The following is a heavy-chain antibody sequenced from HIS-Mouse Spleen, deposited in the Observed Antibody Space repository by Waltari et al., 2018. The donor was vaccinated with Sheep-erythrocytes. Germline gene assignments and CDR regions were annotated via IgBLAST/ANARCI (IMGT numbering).Heavy chain of an antibody. V-gene: IGHV3-21*01. D-gene: IGHD1-26*01. J-gene: IGHJ4*02. Sequence: EVQLVESGGGLVKPGGSLRLSCAASGFTFSSYSMTWVRQAPGQGADGVSSISSRSSDIYYADSVNGRFTIYRDTAKNSQYVKMNSLRAEDTAVYYCARVASGATFDYWGQGTLVTVSS. CDR2: ISSRSSDI. CDR3: ARVASGATFDY. CDR1: GFTFSSYS.